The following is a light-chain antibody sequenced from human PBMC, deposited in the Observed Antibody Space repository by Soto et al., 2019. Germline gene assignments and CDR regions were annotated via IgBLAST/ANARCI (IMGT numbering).Light chain of an antibody. CDR1: RSLSSSY. CDR3: QQQGT. V-gene: IGKV3-20*01. Sequence: EIVLTQSPGTLSLSPGERATLSCRASRSLSSSYVVWYQQKPGQATRLLIYAASRRATGIPDRFSGSGSATEYTVTLSRLEAEDFAVYYCQQQGTFGQGTRLEIK. CDR2: AAS. J-gene: IGKJ2*01.